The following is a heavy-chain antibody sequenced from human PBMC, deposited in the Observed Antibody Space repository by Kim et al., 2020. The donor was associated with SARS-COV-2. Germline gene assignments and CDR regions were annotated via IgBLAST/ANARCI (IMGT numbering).Heavy chain of an antibody. V-gene: IGHV3-7*01. CDR3: ASVYGDYVRPYYYYGMDV. J-gene: IGHJ6*02. CDR2: IKQDGSEK. Sequence: GGSLRLSCAASGFTFSSYWMSWVRQAPGKGLEWVANIKQDGSEKYYVDSVKGRFTISRDNAKNSLYLQMNSLRAEDTAVYYCASVYGDYVRPYYYYGMDVWGQGTRVTVSS. D-gene: IGHD4-17*01. CDR1: GFTFSSYW.